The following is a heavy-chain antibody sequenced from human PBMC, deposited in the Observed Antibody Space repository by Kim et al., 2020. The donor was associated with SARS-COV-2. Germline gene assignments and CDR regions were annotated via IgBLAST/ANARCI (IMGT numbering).Heavy chain of an antibody. D-gene: IGHD2-8*01. V-gene: IGHV3-23*01. J-gene: IGHJ3*01. Sequence: VKGRFTISRDNSKDTVYLQMKSLRAEDTAVYYCAKDVGGCCAGPDDSDVWGQGRTVTVSS. CDR3: AKDVGGCCAGPDDSDV.